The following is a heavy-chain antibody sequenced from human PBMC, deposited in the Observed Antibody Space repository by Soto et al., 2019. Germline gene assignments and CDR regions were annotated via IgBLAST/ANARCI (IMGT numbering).Heavy chain of an antibody. CDR1: GGSISSYY. Sequence: SETLSLTCTVSGGSISSYYWSWIRQPPGKGLEWIGCIYYSGSTNYNPSLKSRVTISVDTSKNQFSLKLSSVTAADTAVYYCARVNFSSYYYYGMDVWGQGTTVTVSS. D-gene: IGHD3-3*01. CDR3: ARVNFSSYYYYGMDV. V-gene: IGHV4-59*01. CDR2: IYYSGST. J-gene: IGHJ6*02.